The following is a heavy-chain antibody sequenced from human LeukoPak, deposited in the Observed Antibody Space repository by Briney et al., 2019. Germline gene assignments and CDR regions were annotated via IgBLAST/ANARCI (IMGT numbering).Heavy chain of an antibody. CDR2: IYYSGST. J-gene: IGHJ4*02. CDR3: ARGSVAVAGTFDY. Sequence: SETLSLTCTVSGGSISSSSYYWGWIRQPPGKGLEWIGSIYYSGSTYYNPSLKSRVTISVDTSKNQFSLKLSSVTAADTAVYYCARGSVAVAGTFDYWGQGTLVTVSS. V-gene: IGHV4-39*07. CDR1: GGSISSSSYY. D-gene: IGHD6-19*01.